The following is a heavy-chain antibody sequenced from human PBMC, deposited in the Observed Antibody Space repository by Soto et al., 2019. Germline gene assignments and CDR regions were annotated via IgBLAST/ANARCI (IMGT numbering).Heavy chain of an antibody. V-gene: IGHV3-64D*08. CDR3: VKDNSAYCSSTSCYPDY. CDR1: GFTFSSYV. D-gene: IGHD2-2*01. CDR2: ISSNGGST. Sequence: LRLSCSASGFTFSSYVMHWVRQAPGKGLEYVSAISSNGGSTYYADSVKGRFSISRDNSKNTLYLQMNSLRAEDTAVYYCVKDNSAYCSSTSCYPDYWGQGTLVTVSS. J-gene: IGHJ4*02.